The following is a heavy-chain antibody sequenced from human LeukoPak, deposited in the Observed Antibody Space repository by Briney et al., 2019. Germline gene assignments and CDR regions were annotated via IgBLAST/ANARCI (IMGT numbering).Heavy chain of an antibody. Sequence: PGGSLRLSCAASGFTFSSYAMSWVRQAPGKGLEWVSAISGSGAGTYYADSVKGRFTISRDNSKNTLYLQMNSLRDEDTAVYYCAKDRQEVGGGVTHDYWGQGTLVTVSS. CDR1: GFTFSSYA. CDR3: AKDRQEVGGGVTHDY. CDR2: ISGSGAGT. V-gene: IGHV3-23*01. J-gene: IGHJ4*02. D-gene: IGHD2-21*02.